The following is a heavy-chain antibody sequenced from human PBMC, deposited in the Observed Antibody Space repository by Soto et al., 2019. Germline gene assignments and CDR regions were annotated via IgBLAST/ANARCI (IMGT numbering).Heavy chain of an antibody. CDR3: ASESLEIFPGPPWVWYFDL. CDR2: INDRGSI. Sequence: QVQLQQWGAGPLRPLETLSLTCGVSGGSFSGYYWAWIRQSPGKGLEWIGEINDRGSIHYNPSLKSLVSISIDTSKNHYALKLRSVTAAAPAVYFGASESLEIFPGPPWVWYFDLWGRGTLVTVSS. CDR1: GGSFSGYY. D-gene: IGHD3-3*01. J-gene: IGHJ2*01. V-gene: IGHV4-34*01.